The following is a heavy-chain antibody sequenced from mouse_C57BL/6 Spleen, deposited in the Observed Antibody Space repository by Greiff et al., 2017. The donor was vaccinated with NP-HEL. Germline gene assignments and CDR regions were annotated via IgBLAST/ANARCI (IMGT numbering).Heavy chain of an antibody. CDR3: ARDYGNYPWFAY. V-gene: IGHV5-9*01. CDR1: GFTFSSYT. CDR2: ISGGGGNT. Sequence: EVHLVESGGGLVKPGGSLKLSCAASGFTFSSYTMSWVRQTPEKRLEWVATISGGGGNTYYPDSVKGRFTITRDNAKNTLYLQMSSLRSEDTALYYCARDYGNYPWFAYWGQGTLVTVSA. J-gene: IGHJ3*01. D-gene: IGHD2-1*01.